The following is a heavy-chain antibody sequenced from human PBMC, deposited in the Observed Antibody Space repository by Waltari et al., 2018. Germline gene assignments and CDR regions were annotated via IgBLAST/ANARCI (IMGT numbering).Heavy chain of an antibody. CDR1: GFTFTSYW. D-gene: IGHD3-16*01. J-gene: IGHJ4*02. CDR2: IKQDGSEK. CDR3: VRDRGWGNYFDY. Sequence: EVQLVESGGGLVQPGGSLRLSCVASGFTFTSYWMSWVRQAPGKGRGWVDNIKQDGSEKYYVDSVKGRFTISRDNAKNSLYLQMNSLRAGDTALYYCVRDRGWGNYFDYWGQGTLVTVSS. V-gene: IGHV3-7*01.